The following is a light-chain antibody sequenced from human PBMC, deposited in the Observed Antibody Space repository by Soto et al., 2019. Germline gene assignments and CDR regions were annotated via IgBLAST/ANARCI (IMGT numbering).Light chain of an antibody. CDR3: HQHAESPLT. CDR1: QSVGNNY. CDR2: TAS. J-gene: IGKJ4*01. Sequence: EIVLTQSPGTLSLSPGERATLSCRASQSVGNNYLAWYQQKPGHAPRLLIYTASIRATGIPDRFSGSGSGADFTLTISRLEPEDFAVYYCHQHAESPLTFGGGTKVDIK. V-gene: IGKV3-20*01.